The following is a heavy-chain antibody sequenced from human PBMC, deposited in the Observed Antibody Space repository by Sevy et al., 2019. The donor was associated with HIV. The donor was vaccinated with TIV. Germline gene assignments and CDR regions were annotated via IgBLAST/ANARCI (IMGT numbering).Heavy chain of an antibody. Sequence: GGSLRLSCAASGFTVSSNYMSWVRQAPGKGLEWVSVIYSGGSTYYADSVKGRFTISRHNSKNTLYLQMNSPRAEDTAVYCCGGGGIFGVGYYFDYWGQGTLVTVSS. D-gene: IGHD3-3*01. J-gene: IGHJ4*02. CDR3: GGGGIFGVGYYFDY. V-gene: IGHV3-53*04. CDR1: GFTVSSNY. CDR2: IYSGGST.